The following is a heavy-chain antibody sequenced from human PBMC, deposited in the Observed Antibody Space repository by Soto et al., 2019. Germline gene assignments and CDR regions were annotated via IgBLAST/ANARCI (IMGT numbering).Heavy chain of an antibody. Sequence: QVQLVESGGGLVTPGGSLRLSCAASGFTFSNYYMNWVRQAPGKGLEWVSCISATGSTIYYADSVKGRFTVSRDNAKKSLYLQMNSLGAEDTAVYYCASDRFCSGGTCSRYYYYYYGMDVWGQGTTVTVSS. CDR2: ISATGSTI. V-gene: IGHV3-11*01. CDR1: GFTFSNYY. D-gene: IGHD2-15*01. J-gene: IGHJ6*02. CDR3: ASDRFCSGGTCSRYYYYYYGMDV.